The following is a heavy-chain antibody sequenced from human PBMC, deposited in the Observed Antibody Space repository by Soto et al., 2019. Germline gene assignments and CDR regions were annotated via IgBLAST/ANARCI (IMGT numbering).Heavy chain of an antibody. D-gene: IGHD3-10*01. CDR3: ARGDRGGSGSPASYFYSGLDV. V-gene: IGHV3-23*01. Sequence: DVQLLESGGHLVQPGGSLRLSCAASGFTFSSYAMSWVRQAPGKGLEWVSSVSAGGDMTYYSDSVKGRFTISRDNSNNALFLQMHSLRIEDPALYYCARGDRGGSGSPASYFYSGLDVWGQGATVTVS. J-gene: IGHJ6*02. CDR2: VSAGGDMT. CDR1: GFTFSSYA.